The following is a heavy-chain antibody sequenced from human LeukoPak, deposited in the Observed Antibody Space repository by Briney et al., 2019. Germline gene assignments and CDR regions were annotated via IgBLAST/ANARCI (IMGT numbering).Heavy chain of an antibody. D-gene: IGHD2-8*01. CDR3: AREGCTMTTCRRAGGHLDV. Sequence: GGSLRLSCAASGFTFNAYHMNWVRQAPGKGLEWISYISGDSNTIYYAGSVRGRFTISGDNAKNSLYLQMNSLRDEDTAMYYCAREGCTMTTCRRAGGHLDVWGQGTTVTVSS. CDR2: ISGDSNTI. J-gene: IGHJ6*02. V-gene: IGHV3-48*02. CDR1: GFTFNAYH.